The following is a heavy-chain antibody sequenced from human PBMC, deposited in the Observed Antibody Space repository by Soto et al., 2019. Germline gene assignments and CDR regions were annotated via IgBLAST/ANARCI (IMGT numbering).Heavy chain of an antibody. CDR3: AKGIYCSGGSCYPSSYGMDV. V-gene: IGHV3-30*18. J-gene: IGHJ6*02. CDR1: GFTFSSYG. Sequence: GGSLRLSCAASGFTFSSYGMHWVRQAPGKGLEWVAVISYDGSNKYYADSVKGRFTISRDNSKNTLYLQMNSLRAEDTAVYYCAKGIYCSGGSCYPSSYGMDVWGQGTTVTVSS. D-gene: IGHD2-15*01. CDR2: ISYDGSNK.